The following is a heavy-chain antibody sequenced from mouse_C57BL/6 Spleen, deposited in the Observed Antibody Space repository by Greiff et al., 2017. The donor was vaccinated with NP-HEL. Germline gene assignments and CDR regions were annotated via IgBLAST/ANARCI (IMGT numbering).Heavy chain of an antibody. CDR1: GYTFTSYT. D-gene: IGHD1-1*01. V-gene: IGHV1-4*01. CDR2: INPSSGYT. J-gene: IGHJ4*01. CDR3: ARAGSSLYYAMDY. Sequence: VQLQQSGAELARPGASVKMSCKASGYTFTSYTMHWVKQRPGQGLEWIGYINPSSGYTKYNQTFKDKATLTADNSSSTAYMPLSSLTSEDSAVYYCARAGSSLYYAMDYWGQGTSVTVSS.